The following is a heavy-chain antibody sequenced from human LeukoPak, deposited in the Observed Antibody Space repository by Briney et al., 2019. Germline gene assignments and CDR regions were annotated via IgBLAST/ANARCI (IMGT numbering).Heavy chain of an antibody. D-gene: IGHD3-22*01. J-gene: IGHJ4*02. CDR1: GFTFSDFY. CDR3: AKSGVPVVVNLIFDY. CDR2: ISSSGTTI. Sequence: GGSLRLSCAASGFTFSDFYMSWIRQAPGKGLECVSYISSSGTTIYYADSVKGRFTISRDNSKNTLYLQMNSLRAEDTAVYYCAKSGVPVVVNLIFDYWGQGTLVTVSS. V-gene: IGHV3-11*04.